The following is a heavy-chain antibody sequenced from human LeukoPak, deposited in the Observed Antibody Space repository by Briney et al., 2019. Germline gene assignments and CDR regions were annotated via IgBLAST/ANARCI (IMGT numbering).Heavy chain of an antibody. CDR1: GGSISSSSYY. D-gene: IGHD2-15*01. CDR3: TRQIRYCSGGNCYRYFDY. J-gene: IGHJ4*02. CDR2: MYYSGTS. Sequence: SETLSLTCTVSGGSISSSSYYWGWIRQPPGKGLEWIGSMYYSGTSSYNASLRSRATTSVDTSKNQFSLNLTSVTAADTAVYYRTRQIRYCSGGNCYRYFDYWGQGTLVTVS. V-gene: IGHV4-39*01.